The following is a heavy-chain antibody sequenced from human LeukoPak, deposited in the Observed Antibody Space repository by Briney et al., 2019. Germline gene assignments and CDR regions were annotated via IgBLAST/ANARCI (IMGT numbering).Heavy chain of an antibody. CDR1: GGSISSYY. CDR3: AKDKNYDSSGFQH. CDR2: IYYSGST. Sequence: SETLSLTCTVSGGSISSYYWSWIRQPPGKGLEWIGYIYYSGSTNYNPSLKSRVTISVDTSKNQFSLKLSSVTAADTALYYCAKDKNYDSSGFQHWGQGTLVTVSS. D-gene: IGHD3-22*01. V-gene: IGHV4-59*01. J-gene: IGHJ1*01.